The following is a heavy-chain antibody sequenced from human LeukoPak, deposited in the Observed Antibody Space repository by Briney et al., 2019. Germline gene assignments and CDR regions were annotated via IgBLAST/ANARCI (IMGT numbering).Heavy chain of an antibody. Sequence: SETLSLTCAVYGGSFSGYYRSWIRQPPGKGLEWIGEINHSGSTNYNPSLKSRVTISVDTSKNQFSLKLSSVTAADTAVYYYARIPGYCSSTSCLPWSDYWGQGTLVTVSS. V-gene: IGHV4-34*01. CDR2: INHSGST. D-gene: IGHD2-2*01. CDR1: GGSFSGYY. CDR3: ARIPGYCSSTSCLPWSDY. J-gene: IGHJ4*02.